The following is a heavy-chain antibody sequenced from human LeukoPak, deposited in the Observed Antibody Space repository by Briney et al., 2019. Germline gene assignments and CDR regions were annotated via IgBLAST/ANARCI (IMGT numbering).Heavy chain of an antibody. CDR2: INHSGST. J-gene: IGHJ4*02. CDR3: ARLFGYYYGSGSPNFGY. CDR1: GGSFSGYY. V-gene: IGHV4-34*01. D-gene: IGHD3-10*01. Sequence: SQTLSLTCAVYGGSFSGYYWSWIRQPPGKGLEWIGEINHSGSTNYNPSLKSRVTISVDTSKNQFSLKLSSVTAADTAVYYCARLFGYYYGSGSPNFGYWGQGTLVTVSS.